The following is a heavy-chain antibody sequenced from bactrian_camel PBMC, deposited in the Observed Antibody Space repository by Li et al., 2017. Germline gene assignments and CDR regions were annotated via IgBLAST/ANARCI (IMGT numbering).Heavy chain of an antibody. CDR1: GYSSIVNC. V-gene: IGHV3S54*01. J-gene: IGHJ7*01. Sequence: QLVESGGGSVDAGGSLRLSCAASGYSSIVNCMGWYRQGIGEEREGVAAIFTGAGKTYYADSVNGRFTIFHNNANDTLYLVMNNLKPDDTAMYYCAAVESGIIESTYCSGRVRGPSYGMDYWGKGTQVTVS. CDR2: IFTGAGKT. D-gene: IGHD2*01.